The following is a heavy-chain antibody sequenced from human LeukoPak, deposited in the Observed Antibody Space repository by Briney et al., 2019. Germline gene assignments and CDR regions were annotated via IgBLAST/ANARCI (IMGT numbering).Heavy chain of an antibody. D-gene: IGHD3-22*01. J-gene: IGHJ4*02. CDR1: GYSISSGYY. CDR3: ARSGTGLLRYYFAY. V-gene: IGHV4-38-2*01. CDR2: LYHSGST. Sequence: PSETLSLTCAVSGYSISSGYYWGWIRQPPGRGLEWIGSLYHSGSTYYNPSLKSRVTISVDTSKNQFSLRLTSVTAADTAVYYCARSGTGLLRYYFAYWGQGTLITVSS.